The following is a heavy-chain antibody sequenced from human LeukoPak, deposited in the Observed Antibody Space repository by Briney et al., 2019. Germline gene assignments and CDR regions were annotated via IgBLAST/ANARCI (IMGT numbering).Heavy chain of an antibody. Sequence: ASVKVSCKASGYTFTGYYMHWVRQAPGQGLEWMGWIDSDRGGTNYAQNFQGRVTMTRDTSISTAYMELGRLTSDDTAVYYCGPLRHGAFHIWGQGTMVTVSS. CDR1: GYTFTGYY. CDR2: IDSDRGGT. CDR3: GPLRHGAFHI. V-gene: IGHV1-2*02. J-gene: IGHJ3*02.